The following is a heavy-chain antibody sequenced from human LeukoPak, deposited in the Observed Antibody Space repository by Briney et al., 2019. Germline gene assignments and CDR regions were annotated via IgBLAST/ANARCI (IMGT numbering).Heavy chain of an antibody. J-gene: IGHJ4*02. CDR1: GYTFTSYA. CDR2: INAGNGNT. CDR3: ARGVATNRYYFDY. D-gene: IGHD5-12*01. V-gene: IGHV1-3*01. Sequence: ASMTVSCKASGYTFTSYAMHWVRQAPGQRLEWMGWINAGNGNTKYSQKFQGRVTITRDTSASTAYMELSSLRSEDTAVYSCARGVATNRYYFDYWGQGTLVTVSS.